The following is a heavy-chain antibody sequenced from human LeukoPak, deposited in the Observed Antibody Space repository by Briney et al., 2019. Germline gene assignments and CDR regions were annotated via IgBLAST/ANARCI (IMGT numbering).Heavy chain of an antibody. CDR3: AKDQPSLAVAGVDFDY. CDR1: GFTFSSYA. Sequence: PGGSLRLSCAASGFTFSSYAMSWVRQAPGKGLEWVSAISGSGGRTYYADSVKGRFTISRDNSKNTLYLQMNSLRAEDTAVYYCAKDQPSLAVAGVDFDYWGQGTLVTVSS. D-gene: IGHD6-19*01. V-gene: IGHV3-23*01. J-gene: IGHJ4*02. CDR2: ISGSGGRT.